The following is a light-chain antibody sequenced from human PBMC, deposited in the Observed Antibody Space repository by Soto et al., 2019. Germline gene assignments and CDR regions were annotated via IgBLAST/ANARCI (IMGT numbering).Light chain of an antibody. CDR2: TAS. V-gene: IGKV1-12*01. CDR1: QDIGRW. J-gene: IGKJ1*01. Sequence: DIQMTQSPSSVSASFGDHVTIXXRASQDIGRWLAWYQEKPGKAPKLXIYTASTLQSGVPSRFSGSGAGTDFTLTISSLQPEDFATYYCQHAHNFPLTYGQGTKVDIK. CDR3: QHAHNFPLT.